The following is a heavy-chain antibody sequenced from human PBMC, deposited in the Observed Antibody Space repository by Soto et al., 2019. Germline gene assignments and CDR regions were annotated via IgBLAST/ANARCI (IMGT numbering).Heavy chain of an antibody. D-gene: IGHD6-13*01. V-gene: IGHV3-23*01. CDR2: ISGSGGST. CDR3: AKGEQQLTRAPLDY. J-gene: IGHJ4*02. CDR1: GFTFSSYA. Sequence: GGSLRLSCAASGFTFSSYAMSWVRQAPGKWLEWVSAISGSGGSTYYADSVKGRFTISRDNSKNTLYLQMNSLRAEDTAVYYCAKGEQQLTRAPLDYWGQGTLVTVSS.